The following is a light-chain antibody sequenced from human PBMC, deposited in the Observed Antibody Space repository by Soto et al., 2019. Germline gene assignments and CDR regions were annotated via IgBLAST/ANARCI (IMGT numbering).Light chain of an antibody. CDR1: QSISSW. Sequence: DIQLTQSPSFLSASVGDRVTITCRASQSISSWLAWYQQKPGKAPKLLIYDASSLESGVPSRFSGSGSGTDFTLTISSLQPDDFATYYCQQYNSSTWTFGQGTKVDI. J-gene: IGKJ1*01. CDR3: QQYNSSTWT. CDR2: DAS. V-gene: IGKV1-5*01.